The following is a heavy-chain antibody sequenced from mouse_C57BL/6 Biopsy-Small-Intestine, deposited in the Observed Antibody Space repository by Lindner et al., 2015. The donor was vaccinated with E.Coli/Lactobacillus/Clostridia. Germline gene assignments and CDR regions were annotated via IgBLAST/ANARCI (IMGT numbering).Heavy chain of an antibody. CDR1: GYTFTSYG. D-gene: IGHD2-14*01. CDR3: ARDGPQIATSGTKWFDP. V-gene: IGHV1-7*01. J-gene: IGHJ4*01. CDR2: ISAYNGYT. Sequence: SVKVSCKASGYTFTSYGISWVRQAPGQGLEWMGWISAYNGYTNYAQKLQGRLTMTTDTSTSTAHMEVRSLRSDDTAVYYCARDGPQIATSGTKWFDPWGQGTLVTVSS.